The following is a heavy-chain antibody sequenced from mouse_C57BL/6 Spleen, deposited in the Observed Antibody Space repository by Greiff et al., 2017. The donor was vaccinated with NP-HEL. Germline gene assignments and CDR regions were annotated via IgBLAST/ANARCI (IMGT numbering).Heavy chain of an antibody. V-gene: IGHV2-2*01. CDR2: FWSGGST. CDR1: GFSLTSYG. J-gene: IGHJ4*01. Sequence: VQLQQSGPGLVQPSQSLSITCTVSGFSLTSYGVHWVRQSPGKGLEWLGVFWSGGSTDYNAAFISRLGISKDNSKCEVFVKMNSLQADDTAIYYCARTSYAMDYWGQGTSVTVSS. CDR3: ARTSYAMDY.